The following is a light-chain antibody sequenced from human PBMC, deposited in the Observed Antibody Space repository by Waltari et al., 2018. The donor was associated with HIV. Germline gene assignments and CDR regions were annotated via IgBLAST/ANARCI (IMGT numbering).Light chain of an antibody. J-gene: IGLJ2*01. CDR2: EVS. V-gene: IGLV2-14*01. Sequence: QSALTQPASVSGSPGQSITVSCTGTSSDVGASNYVSWYQQTPGTAPKLVIYEVSYPPSGISNRFSGSKSGNTASLTISGLQTEDEADYYCSSFTTTSTLLFGGGTKVTVL. CDR1: SSDVGASNY. CDR3: SSFTTTSTLL.